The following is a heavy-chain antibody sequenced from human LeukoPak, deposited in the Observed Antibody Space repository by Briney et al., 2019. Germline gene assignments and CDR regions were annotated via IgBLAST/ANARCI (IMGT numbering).Heavy chain of an antibody. J-gene: IGHJ4*02. V-gene: IGHV3-74*03. Sequence: GGSLRPSCAASGFTFSSSWMQWVRQAPGQGLVWVSRINSDESVTTYTNSVKGRFTISRDNAKNTLYLQMNSLRAEDTAMYYCVRSRFTTSSFDYWGQGTLVTVSS. CDR3: VRSRFTTSSFDY. CDR2: INSDESVT. CDR1: GFTFSSSW. D-gene: IGHD2-2*01.